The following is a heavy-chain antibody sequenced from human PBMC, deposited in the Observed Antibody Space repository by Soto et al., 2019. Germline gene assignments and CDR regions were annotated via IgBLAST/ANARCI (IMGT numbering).Heavy chain of an antibody. J-gene: IGHJ4*02. Sequence: GGSMSLPCAASRFTFSSYCMPLARQAPDKGLEWVAAISCHGSDKYYADSVKGLFSISGDNSKKTLYLQMNRLRAEDTAVSSYANAWRLANCWGQGSRVTVAS. V-gene: IGHV3-30*18. CDR1: RFTFSSYC. CDR2: ISCHGSDK. CDR3: ANAWRLANC. D-gene: IGHD2-21*01.